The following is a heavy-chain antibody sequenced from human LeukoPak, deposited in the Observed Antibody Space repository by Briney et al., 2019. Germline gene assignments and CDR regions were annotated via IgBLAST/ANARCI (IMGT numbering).Heavy chain of an antibody. Sequence: PSETLSLTCTVSGGSISSSSYYWGWIRQPPGKGLEWIGYLSYSGSTNYNPSLKSRATISVDTSKNQFSLKLSSVTAADTAVYYCARRHVQYSSSSDPYYFDYWGQGTLVTVSS. V-gene: IGHV4-61*05. D-gene: IGHD6-6*01. CDR2: LSYSGST. J-gene: IGHJ4*02. CDR1: GGSISSSSYY. CDR3: ARRHVQYSSSSDPYYFDY.